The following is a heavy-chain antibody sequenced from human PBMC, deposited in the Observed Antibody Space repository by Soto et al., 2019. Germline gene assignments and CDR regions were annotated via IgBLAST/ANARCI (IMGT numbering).Heavy chain of an antibody. V-gene: IGHV3-23*01. CDR3: AKDPRNYGY. CDR1: GFTLSNYD. J-gene: IGHJ4*01. CDR2: ITGSGGST. Sequence: GGSLRLSCAASGFTLSNYDMNWVRQAPGKGLEWVSAITGSGGSTYYADSVKGRFTIFRDNSKNTLYLQMDSLRDEDTAIYYCAKDPRNYGYWGRGALVTVSS. D-gene: IGHD3-16*01.